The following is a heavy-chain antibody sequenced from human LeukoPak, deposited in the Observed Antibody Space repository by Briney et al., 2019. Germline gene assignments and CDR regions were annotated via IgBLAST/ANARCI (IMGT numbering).Heavy chain of an antibody. CDR2: ISGSGGTT. J-gene: IGHJ4*02. D-gene: IGHD6-6*01. Sequence: PGGSLRLSCAASGFTFSSYAMSWVRQPPGKGLEWVSGISGSGGTTYYADSVKGRFTISRDNSKNTLYLQMNSLRAEDTAVYYCAKDGVYSSSRLYYFDYWGQGTLVTVSS. CDR1: GFTFSSYA. V-gene: IGHV3-23*01. CDR3: AKDGVYSSSRLYYFDY.